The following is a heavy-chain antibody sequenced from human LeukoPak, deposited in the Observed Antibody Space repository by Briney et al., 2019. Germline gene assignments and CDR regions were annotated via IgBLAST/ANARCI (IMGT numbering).Heavy chain of an antibody. J-gene: IGHJ4*02. CDR1: GFTFSDYW. CDR2: ISSSGSTI. D-gene: IGHD3-3*02. CDR3: ASFLEWLFPLDY. V-gene: IGHV3-11*04. Sequence: KPGGSLRLSCVASGFTFSDYWMTWVRQAPGKGLEWVSYISSSGSTIYYADSVKGRFTISRDNAKNSLYLQMNSLRAEDTAVYCCASFLEWLFPLDYWGQGTLVTVSS.